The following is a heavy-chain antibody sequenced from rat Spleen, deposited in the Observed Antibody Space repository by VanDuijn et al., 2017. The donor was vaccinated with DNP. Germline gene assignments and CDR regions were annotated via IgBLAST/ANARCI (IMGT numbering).Heavy chain of an antibody. CDR3: ATPLSAY. D-gene: IGHD3-1*01. J-gene: IGHJ3*01. CDR2: ISPSGGSI. CDR1: GFSFSNHD. Sequence: EVQLVESGGGLVQPGRSLKLSCAASGFSFSNHDMAWVRQAPKKGLEWVASISPSGGSIYYRDSVRGRFTVSRDNAENTVYLQMNSLRSEDTATYYCATPLSAYWGQGTLVTVSS. V-gene: IGHV5S13*01.